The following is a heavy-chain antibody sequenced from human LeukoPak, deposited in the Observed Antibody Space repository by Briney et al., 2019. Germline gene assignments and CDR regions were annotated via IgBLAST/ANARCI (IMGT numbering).Heavy chain of an antibody. CDR3: ARARVLRYFDWSTWEGYYYMDV. CDR2: INPSGGST. D-gene: IGHD3-9*01. J-gene: IGHJ6*03. V-gene: IGHV1-46*01. CDR1: GYTFTSYY. Sequence: GASVKVSCKASGYTFTSYYMHWVRQAPGQGLEWMGIINPSGGSTSYAQKFQGRVTMTRDMSTSTVYMELSSLRSEDTAVYYCARARVLRYFDWSTWEGYYYMDVWGKGTTVTVSS.